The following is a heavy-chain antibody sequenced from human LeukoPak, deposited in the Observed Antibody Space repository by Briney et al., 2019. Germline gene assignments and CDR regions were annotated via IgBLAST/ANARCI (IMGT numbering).Heavy chain of an antibody. CDR2: IIPIFGTA. Sequence: SVKVSCKASGGTFSSYAISWVRQAPGQGLEWMGGIIPIFGTANYAQKFQGRVTITADKSTSTAYMELSSLRSEDTAVYYCASRKEKTTVTTKFYALDIWGQGTMVTVSS. J-gene: IGHJ3*02. CDR1: GGTFSSYA. V-gene: IGHV1-69*06. D-gene: IGHD4-17*01. CDR3: ASRKEKTTVTTKFYALDI.